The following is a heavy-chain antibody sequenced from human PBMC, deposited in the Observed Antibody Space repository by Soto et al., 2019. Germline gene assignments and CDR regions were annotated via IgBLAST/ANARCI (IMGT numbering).Heavy chain of an antibody. J-gene: IGHJ6*03. Sequence: SETLSLTCTVSGASISSYYWSWIRQPPGKGLEWIGYIYYSGSTNYNPSLKRRVTISGDTSKNQFSLKLSSVTAADAAVDYCARATVAGIYYYYYMDGWGKGTTVTVSS. CDR1: GASISSYY. CDR2: IYYSGST. CDR3: ARATVAGIYYYYYMDG. D-gene: IGHD4-4*01. V-gene: IGHV4-59*08.